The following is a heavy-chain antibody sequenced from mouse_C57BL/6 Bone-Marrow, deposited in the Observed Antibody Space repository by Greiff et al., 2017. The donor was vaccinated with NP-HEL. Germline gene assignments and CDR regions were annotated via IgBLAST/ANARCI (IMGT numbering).Heavy chain of an antibody. V-gene: IGHV2-9*01. Sequence: VQRVESGPGLVAPSQSLSITCTVSGFSLTSYGVDWVRQPPGKGLEWLGVIWGGGSTNYNSALMSRLSISKDNSKSQVFLKMNRLQTDDTAMYDGAKQGLREGFDYAMDYWGQGTSVTVSA. CDR3: AKQGLREGFDYAMDY. CDR2: IWGGGST. D-gene: IGHD2-4*01. CDR1: GFSLTSYG. J-gene: IGHJ4*01.